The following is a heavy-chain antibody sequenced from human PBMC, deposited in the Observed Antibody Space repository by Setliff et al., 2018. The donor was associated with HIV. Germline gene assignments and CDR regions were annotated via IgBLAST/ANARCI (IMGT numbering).Heavy chain of an antibody. D-gene: IGHD1-26*01. J-gene: IGHJ4*02. CDR2: ISPYNGNT. Sequence: ASVKVSCKTSGYTFRIYGIIWVRQAPGQGLEWMGRISPYNGNTAYAQKLQGRLTMTIDTSTTTAYMDLRSLTYDDTAVYYCAKTRPGSYYDFWGQGTLVTVSS. V-gene: IGHV1-18*01. CDR3: AKTRPGSYYDF. CDR1: GYTFRIYG.